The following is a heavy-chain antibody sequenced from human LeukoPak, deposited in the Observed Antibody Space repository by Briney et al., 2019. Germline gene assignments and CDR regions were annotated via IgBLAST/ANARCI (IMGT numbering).Heavy chain of an antibody. J-gene: IGHJ3*02. D-gene: IGHD1-1*01. CDR1: GYTFTSYD. Sequence: ASVKVSCKASGYTFTSYDINWVRQATGQGLEWMGWMNPNSGNTGYAHKLQGRVTITRNTSISTAYMELSSLRSEDTAVYYCARGKLEPDAFDIWGQGTMVTVSS. CDR3: ARGKLEPDAFDI. CDR2: MNPNSGNT. V-gene: IGHV1-8*03.